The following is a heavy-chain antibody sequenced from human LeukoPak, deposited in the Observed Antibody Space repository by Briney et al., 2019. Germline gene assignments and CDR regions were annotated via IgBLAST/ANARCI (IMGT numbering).Heavy chain of an antibody. CDR3: ASYSYSSGWYGYFQH. CDR1: GGTLSNHA. V-gene: IGHV1-46*01. D-gene: IGHD6-19*01. CDR2: INPSGGST. J-gene: IGHJ1*01. Sequence: ASVKVSCKASGGTLSNHAVSWVRQAPGQGLEWMGLINPSGGSTSYAQKFQGRVTMTRDTSTSTVYMELSSLRSEDTAVYYCASYSYSSGWYGYFQHWGQGTLVTVSS.